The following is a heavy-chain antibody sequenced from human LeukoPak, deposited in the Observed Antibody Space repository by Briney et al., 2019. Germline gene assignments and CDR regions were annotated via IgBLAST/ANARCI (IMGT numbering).Heavy chain of an antibody. CDR3: ARDQWVYSSGSSGY. V-gene: IGHV3-74*01. Sequence: GGSLRLSCAASGFTFSDFWMHWVRQAPGKGLVWVSRINSGGTVTNYADSVKGRLTISRDNAKNTLYLQMNSLRAEDTAVYYCARDQWVYSSGSSGYWGQGTLVTVSS. D-gene: IGHD6-19*01. CDR2: INSGGTVT. J-gene: IGHJ4*02. CDR1: GFTFSDFW.